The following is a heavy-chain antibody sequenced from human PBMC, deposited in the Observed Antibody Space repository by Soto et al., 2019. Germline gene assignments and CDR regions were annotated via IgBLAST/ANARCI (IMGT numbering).Heavy chain of an antibody. D-gene: IGHD3-3*01. CDR3: AREVRFLEWSFYGMDV. CDR2: IYYSGST. J-gene: IGHJ6*02. V-gene: IGHV4-31*03. CDR1: GGSISSGGYY. Sequence: PSETLSLTCTVSGGSISSGGYYWSWIRQHPGKGLEWIGYIYYSGSTYYNPSLKSRVTISVDTSKNQFSLKLSSVTAADTAVYYCAREVRFLEWSFYGMDVWGQGTTVTVSS.